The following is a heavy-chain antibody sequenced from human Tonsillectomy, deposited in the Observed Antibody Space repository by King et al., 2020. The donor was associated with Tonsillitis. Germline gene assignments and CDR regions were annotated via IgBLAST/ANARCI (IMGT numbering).Heavy chain of an antibody. CDR1: GFTFGDYS. CDR2: IRNKAYGGTT. D-gene: IGHD3-9*01. Sequence: VQLVESGGGLVQPGRSLRLSCTASGFTFGDYSVSWVRQAPGKGLEWVAIIRNKAYGGTTEYAASVKGRFTISRDDSKSIAHLQMDSLKTEDTAMYYCARDFAISDPYYFDYWGQGTLVIVSS. V-gene: IGHV3-49*04. CDR3: ARDFAISDPYYFDY. J-gene: IGHJ4*02.